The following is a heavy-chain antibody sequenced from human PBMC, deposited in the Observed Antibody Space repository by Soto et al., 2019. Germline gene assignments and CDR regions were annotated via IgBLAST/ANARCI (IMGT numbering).Heavy chain of an antibody. CDR2: IYYSGST. CDR1: GGSISSYY. J-gene: IGHJ4*02. Sequence: SETLSLTCTVSGGSISSYYWSWIRQPPGKGLEWIGYIYYSGSTNYNPSLKSRVTISVDTSKNQFSLKLSSVTAADTAVYYCARHSQILAGYSFDYWGQGTLVTVSS. V-gene: IGHV4-59*08. CDR3: ARHSQILAGYSFDY. D-gene: IGHD3-9*01.